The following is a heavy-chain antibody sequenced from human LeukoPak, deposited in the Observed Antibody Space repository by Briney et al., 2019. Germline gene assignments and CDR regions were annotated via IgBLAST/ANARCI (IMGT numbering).Heavy chain of an antibody. CDR2: ISSDGTTT. Sequence: PGGSLRLSCAASGFTFDDYGMHWVRQTPGKGLVWVSRISSDGTTTHYADSVKGRFTISRDNAKNTLFLHMNSLRAEDTAVYYCAKDRKVRGADYYYYYMDVWGKGTTVTISS. CDR3: AKDRKVRGADYYYYYMDV. CDR1: GFTFDDYG. V-gene: IGHV3-74*01. D-gene: IGHD3-10*01. J-gene: IGHJ6*03.